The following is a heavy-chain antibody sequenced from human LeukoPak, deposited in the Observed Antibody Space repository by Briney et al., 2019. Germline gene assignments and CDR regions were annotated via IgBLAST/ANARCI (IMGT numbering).Heavy chain of an antibody. V-gene: IGHV4-39*01. Sequence: SETLSLTCTVSGGSISSSSYYWGWIRQPPGKGLEWIASIYYSGSTYYNPSLKSRVTISADTSKNQFSLKLSSVSAADTAVYYCARHGFPFHGFDIWGQGTMVTVSS. CDR2: IYYSGST. J-gene: IGHJ3*02. CDR1: GGSISSSSYY. D-gene: IGHD2-2*03. CDR3: ARHGFPFHGFDI.